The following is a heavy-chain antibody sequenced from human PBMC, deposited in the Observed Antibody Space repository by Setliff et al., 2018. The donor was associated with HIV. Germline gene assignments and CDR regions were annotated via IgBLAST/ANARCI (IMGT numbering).Heavy chain of an antibody. CDR3: ARAYDILTGYFDY. V-gene: IGHV1-18*01. CDR2: ISVYNGYT. Sequence: ASVKVSCKASGSSFTSYGLNWVRQAPGQGLEWMGWISVYNGYTNYAQKVRYRVTMTADTTTSTAYMELRSLRSDDTAVYYCARAYDILTGYFDYWGQGTLVTVSS. CDR1: GSSFTSYG. J-gene: IGHJ4*02. D-gene: IGHD3-9*01.